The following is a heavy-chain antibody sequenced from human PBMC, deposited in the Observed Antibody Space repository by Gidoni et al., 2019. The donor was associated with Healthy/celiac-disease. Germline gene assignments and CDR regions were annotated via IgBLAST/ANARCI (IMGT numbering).Heavy chain of an antibody. Sequence: QVQLQESGPGPVKPSETLSLTCVVSVDSTSSGHHWGWIRQPPGKGLEWIGSISHSESTYYNPSLKSRVSISINTSKNQLSLKLTSVTAADTAVYYCARETYGDPFDYWGQGTLVTVSS. J-gene: IGHJ4*02. CDR3: ARETYGDPFDY. CDR2: ISHSEST. CDR1: VDSTSSGHH. D-gene: IGHD4-17*01. V-gene: IGHV4-38-2*01.